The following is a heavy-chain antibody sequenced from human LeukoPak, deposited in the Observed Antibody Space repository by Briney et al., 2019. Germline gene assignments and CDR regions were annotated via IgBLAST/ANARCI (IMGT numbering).Heavy chain of an antibody. J-gene: IGHJ4*02. V-gene: IGHV3-49*04. Sequence: PGGSLRLSCTASGFTFGDYAMSWVRQAPGKGLEWVGFIRSKAYGGTTEYAASVKGRFTISRDDSKSIAYLQMNSLKTEDTAVYYCTRSRLYCSGGGCPFDYWGQGTLVTVSS. CDR3: TRSRLYCSGGGCPFDY. CDR2: IRSKAYGGTT. CDR1: GFTFGDYA. D-gene: IGHD2-15*01.